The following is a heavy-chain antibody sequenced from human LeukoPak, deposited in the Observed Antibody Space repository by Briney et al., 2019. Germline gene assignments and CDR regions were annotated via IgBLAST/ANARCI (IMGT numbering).Heavy chain of an antibody. V-gene: IGHV1-2*02. CDR2: INPKSGGT. Sequence: ASVKVSCKASGYTFTNYFMHWVRQAPGQGLEWMGWINPKSGGTNYAQKFQGRVTMTTDTSTSTAYMELRSLRSDDTAVYYCARSGGTGPRDWFDPWGQGTLVTVSS. CDR3: ARSGGTGPRDWFDP. D-gene: IGHD4-23*01. J-gene: IGHJ5*02. CDR1: GYTFTNYF.